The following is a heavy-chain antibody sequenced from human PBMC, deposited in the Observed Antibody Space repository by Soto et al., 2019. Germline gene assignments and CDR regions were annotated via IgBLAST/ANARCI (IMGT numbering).Heavy chain of an antibody. CDR2: INPSGGST. J-gene: IGHJ4*02. V-gene: IGHV1-46*03. CDR1: GYTFTSYY. CDR3: AREDTRHFYY. Sequence: QVQLVQSGAEVKKPGASVKVSCKASGYTFTSYYMHWVRQAPGQGLEWMGIINPSGGSTSYAQKLQGRLTMTRDTSTSTVYMALSSLRSEYTAVYYCAREDTRHFYYWGQGTLVTVSS.